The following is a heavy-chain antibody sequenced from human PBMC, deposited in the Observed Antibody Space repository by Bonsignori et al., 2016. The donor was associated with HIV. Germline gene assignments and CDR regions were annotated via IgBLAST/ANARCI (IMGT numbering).Heavy chain of an antibody. CDR3: ARVQYCGGDCYGYAFDP. Sequence: WVRQAPGQGLEWMGIINPSGGSASYAQKFQGRVTMTRDTSTSTVYMELSSLRSEDTAVYYCARVQYCGGDCYGYAFDPWGQGTLVTVSS. V-gene: IGHV1-46*01. D-gene: IGHD2-21*01. CDR2: INPSGGSA. J-gene: IGHJ5*02.